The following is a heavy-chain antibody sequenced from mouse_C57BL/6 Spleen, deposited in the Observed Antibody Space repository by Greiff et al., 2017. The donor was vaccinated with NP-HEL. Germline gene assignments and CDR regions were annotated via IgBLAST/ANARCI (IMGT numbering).Heavy chain of an antibody. D-gene: IGHD2-1*01. CDR2: IDPNSGGT. Sequence: QVHVKQPGAELVKPGASVKLSCKASGYTFTSYWMHWVKQRPGRGLEWIGRIDPNSGGTKYNEKFKSKATLTVDKPSSTAYMQLSSLTSEDSAVYYCARGERIYYGNYEDWYFDVWGTGTTVTVSS. CDR3: ARGERIYYGNYEDWYFDV. V-gene: IGHV1-72*01. CDR1: GYTFTSYW. J-gene: IGHJ1*03.